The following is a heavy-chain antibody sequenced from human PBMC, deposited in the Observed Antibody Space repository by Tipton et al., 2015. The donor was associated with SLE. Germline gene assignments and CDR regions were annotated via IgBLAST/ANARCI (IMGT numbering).Heavy chain of an antibody. CDR3: ARGGSITIFGVGTPHMDV. D-gene: IGHD3-3*01. CDR2: IYTSGGT. V-gene: IGHV4-61*02. J-gene: IGHJ6*03. Sequence: TLSLTCTVSGGSISSGSYYWSWIRQPAGKGLEWIGRIYTSGGTNYNPSLKSRVTISVDTPKNQFSLKLSSVTAADTAVYYCARGGSITIFGVGTPHMDVWGKGTTVTVSS. CDR1: GGSISSGSYY.